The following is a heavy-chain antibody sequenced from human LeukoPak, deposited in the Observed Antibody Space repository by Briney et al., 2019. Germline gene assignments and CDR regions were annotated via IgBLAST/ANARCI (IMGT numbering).Heavy chain of an antibody. CDR1: GFTFSSYS. D-gene: IGHD2-2*01. Sequence: GGSLRLSCAASGFTFSSYSMNWVRQAPGKGLEWVSSISSSSSYIYYADSVKGRFTISRDNAKNSLYLQMNSLRAEDTAVYYCTTVRGYCSSTSCSYYFDYWGQGTLVTVSS. V-gene: IGHV3-21*03. CDR3: TTVRGYCSSTSCSYYFDY. J-gene: IGHJ4*02. CDR2: ISSSSSYI.